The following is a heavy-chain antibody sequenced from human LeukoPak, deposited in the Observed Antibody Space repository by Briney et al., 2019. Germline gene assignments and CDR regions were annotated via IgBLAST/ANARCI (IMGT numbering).Heavy chain of an antibody. CDR3: ARRIVVAGTLWHFDY. CDR1: GGSFSGYY. J-gene: IGHJ4*02. CDR2: ISSSSSYI. Sequence: ETLSLTCAVYGGSFSGYYWSWVRQAPGKGLEWVSSISSSSSYIYYADSVKGRFTISRDNAKNSLYLQMNSLRAEDTAVYYCARRIVVAGTLWHFDYWGQGTLVTVSS. V-gene: IGHV3-21*01. D-gene: IGHD6-19*01.